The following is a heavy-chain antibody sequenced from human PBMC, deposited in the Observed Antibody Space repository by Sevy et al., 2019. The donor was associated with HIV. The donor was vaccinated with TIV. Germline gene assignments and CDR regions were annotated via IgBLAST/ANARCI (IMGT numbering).Heavy chain of an antibody. V-gene: IGHV3-48*01. Sequence: GGSLRLSCAASGFTFSSYSMNWVRQAPGKGLEWVSYISYESDTICYADSVRGRFTIFRDNAKNSLSLQMNILRAEETAVYYCARGLAALPGYYYGMDVWGQGTTVTVSS. CDR2: ISYESDTI. J-gene: IGHJ6*02. CDR1: GFTFSSYS. CDR3: ARGLAALPGYYYGMDV. D-gene: IGHD6-6*01.